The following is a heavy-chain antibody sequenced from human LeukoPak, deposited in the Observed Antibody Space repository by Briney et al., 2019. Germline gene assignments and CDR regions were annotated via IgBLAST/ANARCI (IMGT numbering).Heavy chain of an antibody. CDR1: GGSISSNNW. V-gene: IGHV4-4*02. CDR2: ISHSGST. CDR3: ARNMVGETTFDY. D-gene: IGHD2/OR15-2a*01. Sequence: SETLSLTCAVSGGSISSNNWWSWVRQPPGKGLEWIGEISHSGSTGYNPSLKSRVTISVDKSKDHFSLKLSSVTAADTAVYYCARNMVGETTFDYWGQGTLVTVSS. J-gene: IGHJ4*02.